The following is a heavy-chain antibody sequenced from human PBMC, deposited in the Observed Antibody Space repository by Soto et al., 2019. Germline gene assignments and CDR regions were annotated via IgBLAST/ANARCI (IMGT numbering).Heavy chain of an antibody. J-gene: IGHJ6*02. CDR2: IYYSGST. V-gene: IGHV4-59*08. CDR1: GGSISSYY. D-gene: IGHD5-18*01. Sequence: SETLSLTCTVSGGSISSYYWSWIRQPPGKGLEWIGYIYYSGSTNYNPSLKSRVTISVDTSKNQFSLKLSSVTAADTAVYYCARGRLVDTAMVKSHYYYGMDVWGQGTTVTVSS. CDR3: ARGRLVDTAMVKSHYYYGMDV.